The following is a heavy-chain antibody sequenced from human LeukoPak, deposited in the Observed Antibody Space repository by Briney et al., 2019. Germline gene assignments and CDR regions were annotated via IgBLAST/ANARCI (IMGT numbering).Heavy chain of an antibody. CDR3: ARGSGGIQPVIL. V-gene: IGHV4-34*01. D-gene: IGHD5-18*01. J-gene: IGHJ4*02. CDR1: GESFSGYY. CDR2: INHNGST. Sequence: SETLSLTCAVYGESFSGYYWSWIRQPQGKGLEWIGEINHNGSTNYNPSPKSRVTISVDTSKNQFSLKLSSVTAADTAVYYCARGSGGIQPVILWGQGTLVTVSS.